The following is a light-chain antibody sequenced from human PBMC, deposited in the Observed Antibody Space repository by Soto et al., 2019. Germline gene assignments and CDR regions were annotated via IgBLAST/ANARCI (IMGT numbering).Light chain of an antibody. J-gene: IGKJ5*01. V-gene: IGKV3-20*01. CDR1: QSVSSSY. CDR2: DTS. Sequence: DIGLTQSPGPLSLSPGERATLSCMSSQSVSSSYLAWYQQKPGQAPRLIIYDTSYRATGIPARFIGSWSGTDCTLTISRLEPEDVAVYYCQQYGSSPITFRQGTRLEI. CDR3: QQYGSSPIT.